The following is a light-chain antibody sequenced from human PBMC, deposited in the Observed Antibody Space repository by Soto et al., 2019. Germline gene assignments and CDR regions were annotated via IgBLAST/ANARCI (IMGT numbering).Light chain of an antibody. CDR3: QHRNNWHIT. V-gene: IGKV3D-20*02. J-gene: IGKJ5*01. CDR2: GAS. CDR1: QSVRSDY. Sequence: EIVLTQSPGTLSLSPGERATLSCRASQSVRSDYLAWYQQKPGQAPRLHIYGASTRATGIPGRFSGSGSGTDFTLTISSLEPEDFAVYYCQHRNNWHITFGQGTRLEIK.